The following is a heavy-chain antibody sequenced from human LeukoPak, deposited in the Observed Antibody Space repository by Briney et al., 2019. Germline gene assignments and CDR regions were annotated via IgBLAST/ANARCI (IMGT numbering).Heavy chain of an antibody. Sequence: ASVKVSCKASGGTFTSYTISWVRQAPGQGLEWMGRIIPILGIANYAQKFQGRDTITGDKSTSTAYMELSSLRSEDTAVYYCARGSGDGYNSDYWGQGTLVTVSS. CDR1: GGTFTSYT. D-gene: IGHD5-24*01. CDR3: ARGSGDGYNSDY. V-gene: IGHV1-69*02. J-gene: IGHJ4*02. CDR2: IIPILGIA.